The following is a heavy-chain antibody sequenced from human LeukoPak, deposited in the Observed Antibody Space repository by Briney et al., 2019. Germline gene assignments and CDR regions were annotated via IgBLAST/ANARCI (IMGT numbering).Heavy chain of an antibody. J-gene: IGHJ4*02. D-gene: IGHD2-21*01. CDR1: GFTFSSYS. V-gene: IGHV3-48*01. CDR2: ISSSSSTI. CDR3: ARGWRRMVVIEYLDY. Sequence: GGSLRLSCAASGFTFSSYSMNWVRQAPGKGLEWVSYISSSSSTIYYADSVKGRFTISRDNAKNSLYLQMNSLRAEDTAVYYCARGWRRMVVIEYLDYWGQGTLVTVSS.